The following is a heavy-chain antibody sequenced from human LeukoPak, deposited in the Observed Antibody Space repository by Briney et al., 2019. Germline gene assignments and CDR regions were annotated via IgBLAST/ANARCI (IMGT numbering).Heavy chain of an antibody. D-gene: IGHD6-13*01. CDR3: ARDYGIAATALTAGDFQH. V-gene: IGHV1-18*01. J-gene: IGHJ1*01. CDR1: GYTFTSYG. CDR2: ISAYNGNT. Sequence: GASVKVSCKASGYTFTSYGISWVRQAPGQGLEWMGWISAYNGNTNYAQKLQGRVTMTTDTSTSTAYMELRSLRSDDTAVYYCARDYGIAATALTAGDFQHWGQGTLVTVSS.